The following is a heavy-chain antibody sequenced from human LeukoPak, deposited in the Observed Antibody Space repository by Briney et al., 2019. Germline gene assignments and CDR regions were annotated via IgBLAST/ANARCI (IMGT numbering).Heavy chain of an antibody. CDR1: GFTFDDYA. CDR2: ISWNSGSI. Sequence: PGGSLRLSCAASGFTFDDYAMHWVRQAPGKGLEWVSGISWNSGSIDYADSVKGRFTISRDNAKNSLYLQMNSLRAEDTALYYWAKLGSGLNDAFDIWGQGTMVTVSS. J-gene: IGHJ3*02. CDR3: AKLGSGLNDAFDI. D-gene: IGHD6-19*01. V-gene: IGHV3-9*01.